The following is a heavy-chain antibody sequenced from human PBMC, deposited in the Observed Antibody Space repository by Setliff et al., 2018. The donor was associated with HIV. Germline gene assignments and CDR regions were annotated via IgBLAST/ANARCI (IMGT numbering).Heavy chain of an antibody. D-gene: IGHD2-21*01. Sequence: SETLSLTCAVSGYSISRGLYWGWIRQPPGKGLEWIVNICHSGRIYYNPSLKSRVTISVDTSKNQFSLKLSSVTAADTAVYFCERQGGDVYNPNWYFDLFCRVTLVTVSS. CDR1: GYSISRGLY. J-gene: IGHJ2*01. V-gene: IGHV4-38-2*01. CDR3: ERQGGDVYNPNWYFDL. CDR2: ICHSGRI.